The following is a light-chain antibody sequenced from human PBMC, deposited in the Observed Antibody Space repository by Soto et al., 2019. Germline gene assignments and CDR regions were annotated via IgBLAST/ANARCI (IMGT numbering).Light chain of an antibody. V-gene: IGKV3-15*01. CDR3: QQYNDWPLT. CDR1: QSVSSSY. J-gene: IGKJ1*01. CDR2: GAF. Sequence: DIVLTQSQGTLSLSPGERAALSCSASQSVSSSYLVWHQQKPGQAPSLLIYGAFTRATGIPARFSGTGSGTEFTLTISSLQSEDFALYYCQQYNDWPLTFGQGTKVDI.